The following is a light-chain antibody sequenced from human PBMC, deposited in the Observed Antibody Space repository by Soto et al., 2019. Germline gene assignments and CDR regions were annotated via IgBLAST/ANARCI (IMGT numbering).Light chain of an antibody. V-gene: IGKV3-20*01. CDR3: QQYGSSSLT. CDR2: GAS. CDR1: QSVSSSY. J-gene: IGKJ4*01. Sequence: EIVLTQSPGTLSLSPGERATLSCRASQSVSSSYLAWYQQKPGQAPRLLIYGASSRATGIPDRFSGSGSGTDFTLTIRRLEPEDLGVFSCQQYGSSSLTFGGGTKVEIK.